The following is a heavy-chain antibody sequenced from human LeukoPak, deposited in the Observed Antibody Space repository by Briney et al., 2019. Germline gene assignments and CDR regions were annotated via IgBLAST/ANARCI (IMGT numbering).Heavy chain of an antibody. V-gene: IGHV3-23*01. D-gene: IGHD3-10*01. CDR2: IRGSGSST. CDR3: AKDLDSYGSGSYSDY. J-gene: IGHJ4*02. CDR1: GFTFSTDA. Sequence: GGSLRLSCAASGFTFSTDAMRWVRQAPGKGLEWVSAIRGSGSSTYYADSVKGRFTISRDNSKNTLYLQMNSLRAEDTAVYYCAKDLDSYGSGSYSDYWGQGTLVTVSS.